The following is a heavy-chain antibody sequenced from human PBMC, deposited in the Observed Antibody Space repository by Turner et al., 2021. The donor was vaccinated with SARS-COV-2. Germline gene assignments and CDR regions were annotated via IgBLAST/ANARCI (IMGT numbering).Heavy chain of an antibody. CDR3: ARDHQYYYDSSGLQSGSFDI. J-gene: IGHJ3*02. V-gene: IGHV1-69*10. D-gene: IGHD3-22*01. Sequence: VQMSLAEAKRVKPGAPRMVSSKTSGGTFSSYAISWVRQAPGQGLEWMGGIIPILGIANYAQKFQGRVTITADNATPTDYMEVSSLRAEAMAGYYCARDHQYYYDSSGLQSGSFDIWGQGTMVTVSS. CDR2: IIPILGIA. CDR1: GGTFSSYA.